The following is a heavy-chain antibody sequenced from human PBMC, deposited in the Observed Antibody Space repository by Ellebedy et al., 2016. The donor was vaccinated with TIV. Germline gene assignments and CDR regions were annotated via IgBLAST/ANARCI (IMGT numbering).Heavy chain of an antibody. J-gene: IGHJ6*02. D-gene: IGHD1-26*01. V-gene: IGHV4-59*01. Sequence: MPSETLSLTCTVSGGSISSYYWSWIRQPPGKGLEWIGYIYYSGSTNYNPSLKSRVTISVDTSKNQFSLKLSSVTAADTAVYYCARDGVILGDPDREHYYYYGMDVWGQGTTVTVSS. CDR1: GGSISSYY. CDR3: ARDGVILGDPDREHYYYYGMDV. CDR2: IYYSGST.